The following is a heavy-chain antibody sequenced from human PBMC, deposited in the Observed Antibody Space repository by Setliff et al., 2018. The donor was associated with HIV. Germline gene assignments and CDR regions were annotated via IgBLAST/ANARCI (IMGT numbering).Heavy chain of an antibody. J-gene: IGHJ6*02. Sequence: SETLSLTCTVSGDSINSGTYYWSWIRQPAGKGLEWIGRLHLSGDTNYNPSLKSRVTMSIDTSKNQFSLKLSSVTAADTAVYYCARDNSYYNLYNGSPVYGMDVWGQGTTVTVSS. CDR2: LHLSGDT. CDR3: ARDNSYYNLYNGSPVYGMDV. V-gene: IGHV4-61*02. CDR1: GDSINSGTYY. D-gene: IGHD3-3*01.